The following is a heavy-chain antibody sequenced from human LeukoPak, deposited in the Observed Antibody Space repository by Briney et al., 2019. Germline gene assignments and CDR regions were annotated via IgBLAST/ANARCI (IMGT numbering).Heavy chain of an antibody. V-gene: IGHV4-34*01. J-gene: IGHJ3*02. D-gene: IGHD3-10*01. Sequence: SETLSLTCAVYGGSFSGYYWSWVRQPPGKGLEWIGEINHSGSTNYNPSLKSRVTISVDASKNQFSLKLSSVTATDTAVYYCARDLSYYYGSGQTARDAFDIWGQGTMVTVSS. CDR1: GGSFSGYY. CDR2: INHSGST. CDR3: ARDLSYYYGSGQTARDAFDI.